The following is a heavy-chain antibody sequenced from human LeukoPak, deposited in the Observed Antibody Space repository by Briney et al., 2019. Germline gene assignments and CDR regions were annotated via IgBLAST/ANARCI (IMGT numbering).Heavy chain of an antibody. CDR1: GFTFSSYW. CDR2: IKTDGSYT. D-gene: IGHD3-22*01. CDR3: ARPHYYSDSFGSSDAYFDW. Sequence: PGGSLRLSCAASGFTFSSYWMHWVRQAPGKGLVWVSRIKTDGSYTDYADSVKGRFTISRDDAKNTIYLQMNSLRVEDTAIYHCARPHYYSDSFGSSDAYFDWWGQGTLVTVSS. J-gene: IGHJ4*02. V-gene: IGHV3-74*01.